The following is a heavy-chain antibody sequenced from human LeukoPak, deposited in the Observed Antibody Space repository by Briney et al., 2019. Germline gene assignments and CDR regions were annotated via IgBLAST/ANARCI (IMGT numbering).Heavy chain of an antibody. J-gene: IGHJ3*02. D-gene: IGHD6-13*01. CDR1: GYTFTYRY. CDR3: AREGTADAFDI. Sequence: ASVKVSCKASGYTFTYRYLHWVRQAPGQGLEWMGIINPSGGSTSYAQKFQGRVTMTRDTSTSTVYMELSSLRSEDTAVYYCAREGTADAFDIWGQGTMVTVSS. CDR2: INPSGGST. V-gene: IGHV1-46*01.